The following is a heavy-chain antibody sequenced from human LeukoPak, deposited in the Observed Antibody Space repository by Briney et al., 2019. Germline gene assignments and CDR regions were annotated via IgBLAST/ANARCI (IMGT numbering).Heavy chain of an antibody. CDR2: INPNSGGT. Sequence: ASVKVSCKASGYTFTGYYMHWVRQAPGQGLEWMGRINPNSGGTNYAQKFQGRVTMTRDTSISTAYMELSRLRSDDTAVYYCARVEQGLVHKYYFDYWGQGTLVTVSS. J-gene: IGHJ4*02. V-gene: IGHV1-2*06. CDR1: GYTFTGYY. D-gene: IGHD6-19*01. CDR3: ARVEQGLVHKYYFDY.